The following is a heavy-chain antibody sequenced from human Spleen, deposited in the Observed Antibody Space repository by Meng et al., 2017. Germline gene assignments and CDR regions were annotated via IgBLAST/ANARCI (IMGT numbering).Heavy chain of an antibody. CDR2: INHSGSN. D-gene: IGHD4-11*01. CDR3: ARGPTTMAHDFDY. Sequence: VQLQQWGGGLLEPSETLALPCVVSGGSFSDYYWIWIRQPPGKGLEWIGEINHSGSNNYNPSLESRATISVDTSQNNLSLKLSSVTAADSAVYYCARGPTTMAHDFDYWGQGTLVTVFS. V-gene: IGHV4-34*01. CDR1: GGSFSDYY. J-gene: IGHJ4*02.